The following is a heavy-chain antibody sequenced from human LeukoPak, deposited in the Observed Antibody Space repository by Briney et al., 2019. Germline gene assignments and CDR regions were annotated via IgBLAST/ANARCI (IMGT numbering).Heavy chain of an antibody. V-gene: IGHV3-23*01. J-gene: IGHJ4*02. Sequence: GGSLRLSCAASGFSFSSTPMSSVRQAPGKGLEWVSGISSSGGDTPYADSVKGRFTISRDNSKNTLYLQMNSLRVEDTAVYYCAKKNSGLHPFDFWGQGTLVTVSS. D-gene: IGHD4-23*01. CDR2: ISSSGGDT. CDR3: AKKNSGLHPFDF. CDR1: GFSFSSTP.